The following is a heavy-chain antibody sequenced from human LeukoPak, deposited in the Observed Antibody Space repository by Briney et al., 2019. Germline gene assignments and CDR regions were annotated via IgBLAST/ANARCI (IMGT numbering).Heavy chain of an antibody. CDR2: IYYSGST. Sequence: SETLSLTCAVYGGSFSGYYWSWIRQPPGKGLEWIGYIYYSGSTNYNPSLKSRVTISVDTSKNQFSLKLSSVTAADTAVYYCARAPQRDCSGGSCYSSYYYYMDVWGKGTTVTVSS. J-gene: IGHJ6*03. CDR3: ARAPQRDCSGGSCYSSYYYYMDV. V-gene: IGHV4-59*01. CDR1: GGSFSGYY. D-gene: IGHD2-15*01.